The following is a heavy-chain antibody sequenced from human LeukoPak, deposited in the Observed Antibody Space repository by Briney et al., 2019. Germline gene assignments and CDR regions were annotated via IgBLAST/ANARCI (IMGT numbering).Heavy chain of an antibody. Sequence: PSETLSLTCTVSGGSISSSSYYWGWIRQPPGKGLEWIGSIYYSGSTYYNPSLKSRVTISVDTSKNQFSLKLSSVTAADTAVYYCARQGPSLLPGTPFNWFDPWGQGTLVTVSS. CDR3: ARQGPSLLPGTPFNWFDP. V-gene: IGHV4-39*01. D-gene: IGHD1-14*01. CDR1: GGSISSSSYY. J-gene: IGHJ5*02. CDR2: IYYSGST.